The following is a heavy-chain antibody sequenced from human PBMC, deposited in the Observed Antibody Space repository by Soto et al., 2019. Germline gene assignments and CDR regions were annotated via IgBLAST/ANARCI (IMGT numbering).Heavy chain of an antibody. CDR3: ARDQIAAAGTEYFQH. CDR2: ISYDGSNK. CDR1: GFTFSSYA. D-gene: IGHD6-13*01. J-gene: IGHJ1*01. Sequence: GGSLRLSCAASGFTFSSYAMHWVRQAPGKGLEWVAVISYDGSNKYYADSVKGRFTISRDNSKNTLYLQMNSLRAEDTAVYYCARDQIAAAGTEYFQHWGQGTLVTVSS. V-gene: IGHV3-30*04.